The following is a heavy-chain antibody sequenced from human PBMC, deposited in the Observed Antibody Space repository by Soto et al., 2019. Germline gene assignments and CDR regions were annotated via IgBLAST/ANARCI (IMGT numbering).Heavy chain of an antibody. CDR1: GFIFSSYT. CDR2: ISSSSSNI. CDR3: AREDYAGASPRFDY. D-gene: IGHD4-17*01. Sequence: EVQLVDSGGGLVKPGGSLRLSCAASGFIFSSYTMTWVRQAPGKGLEWVSSISSSSSNIEYADSVKGRFSVSRDNANNALFLQINSLRAEDTAVYYCAREDYAGASPRFDYWGLGALVTVSS. V-gene: IGHV3-21*01. J-gene: IGHJ4*02.